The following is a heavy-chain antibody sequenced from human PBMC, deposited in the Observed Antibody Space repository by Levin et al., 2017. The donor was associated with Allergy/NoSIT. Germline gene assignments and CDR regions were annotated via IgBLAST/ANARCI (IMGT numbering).Heavy chain of an antibody. V-gene: IGHV3-23*01. CDR1: GFTFSSYA. J-gene: IGHJ4*02. D-gene: IGHD4-17*01. CDR2: ISGSGDST. CDR3: AKDRDIATVTTLDY. Sequence: GGSLRLSCAASGFTFSSYAMSWVRQAPGKGLEWVSTISGSGDSTYYADSVKGRFTISRDNSKNTLYLQMNSLRAEDTAVYYCAKDRDIATVTTLDYWGQGTLVTVSS.